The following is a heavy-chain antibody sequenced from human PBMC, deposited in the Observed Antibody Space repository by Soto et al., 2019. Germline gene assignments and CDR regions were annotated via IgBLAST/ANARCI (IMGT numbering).Heavy chain of an antibody. CDR1: GFTFGFSS. D-gene: IGHD6-19*01. Sequence: WGSPRLSCAASGFTFGFSSMNWVRQAPGKGLEWVSSISSSSDYIYYADSVKGRFTVSRDNAKNALYLQMNSLRAEDTAVYYCARDGSGWSRDCWGQGTLVTVSS. CDR2: ISSSSDYI. J-gene: IGHJ4*02. V-gene: IGHV3-21*01. CDR3: ARDGSGWSRDC.